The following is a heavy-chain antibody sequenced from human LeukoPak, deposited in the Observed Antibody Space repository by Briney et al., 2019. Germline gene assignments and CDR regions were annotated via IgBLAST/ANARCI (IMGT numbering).Heavy chain of an antibody. Sequence: GGSLRLSCAASGFTFSSYGMHWVRQAPGKGLEWVAFIRYDGSNKYYADSVKGRFTISRDNSKNTLYLQMNSLRAEDTAVYYCAKTAAVTTSMGQIDYWGQGTLVTVSS. CDR1: GFTFSSYG. D-gene: IGHD4-11*01. CDR3: AKTAAVTTSMGQIDY. V-gene: IGHV3-30*02. J-gene: IGHJ4*02. CDR2: IRYDGSNK.